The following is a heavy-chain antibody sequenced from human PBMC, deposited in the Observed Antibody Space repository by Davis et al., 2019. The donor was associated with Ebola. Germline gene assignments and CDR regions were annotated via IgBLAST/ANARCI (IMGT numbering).Heavy chain of an antibody. CDR3: ARAQFPTTSDH. D-gene: IGHD1-1*01. CDR1: GYTFTSYG. CDR2: INPHNGNT. J-gene: IGHJ4*02. Sequence: ASVKVSCKASGYTFTSYGLTWVRQAPGQGLEWMGWINPHNGNTNYAQNVQGRVTMTTDTSTSTAYMEVGSLRPDDTAVYYCARAQFPTTSDHWGQGTLVTVSS. V-gene: IGHV1-18*04.